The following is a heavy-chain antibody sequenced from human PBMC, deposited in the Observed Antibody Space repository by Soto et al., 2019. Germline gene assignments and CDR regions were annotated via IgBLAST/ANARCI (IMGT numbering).Heavy chain of an antibody. CDR3: AKDRWDYGDLYDAFDI. Sequence: QVQLVESGGGVVQPGRSLRLSCAASGFTFSSYGMHWVRQAPGKGLEGVAVISYDGSNKYYADSVKGRFTISRDNSKNTLYLQMNSLRAEDTAVYYCAKDRWDYGDLYDAFDIWGQGTMVTVSS. D-gene: IGHD4-17*01. CDR2: ISYDGSNK. J-gene: IGHJ3*02. V-gene: IGHV3-30*18. CDR1: GFTFSSYG.